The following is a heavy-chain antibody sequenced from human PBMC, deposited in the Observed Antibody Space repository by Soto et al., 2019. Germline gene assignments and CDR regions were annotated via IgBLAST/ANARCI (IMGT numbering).Heavy chain of an antibody. J-gene: IGHJ4*02. CDR1: GGSINSAYY. Sequence: QLQLQESGPGLVKPSDTLSLTCAVSGGSINSAYYWGLIRMPPGKGLDWIGSIYYSGSTSYNPSLKSRVDISADPSKNQFSLNLNSVTAADTAVYYCARPYRSGYYFGFDFWGLGILVTVSA. CDR2: IYYSGST. V-gene: IGHV4-39*01. CDR3: ARPYRSGYYFGFDF. D-gene: IGHD3-22*01.